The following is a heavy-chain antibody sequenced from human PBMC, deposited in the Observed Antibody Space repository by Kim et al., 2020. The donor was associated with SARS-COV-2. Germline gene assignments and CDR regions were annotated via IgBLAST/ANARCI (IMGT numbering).Heavy chain of an antibody. CDR3: VRDSMGGAFDM. CDR2: I. Sequence: IYYAGSVESRFTISRDNAKNSLFLQMNSLRDEDTALYYCVRDSMGGAFDMWGQGTMVTVSS. V-gene: IGHV3-48*02. J-gene: IGHJ3*02. D-gene: IGHD3-16*01.